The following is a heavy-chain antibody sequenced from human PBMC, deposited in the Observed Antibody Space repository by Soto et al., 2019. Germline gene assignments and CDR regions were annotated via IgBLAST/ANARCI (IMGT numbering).Heavy chain of an antibody. CDR2: IIPILGIA. D-gene: IGHD3-22*01. V-gene: IGHV1-69*08. J-gene: IGHJ3*02. CDR1: GGTFSSYT. CDR3: ARERPITMIVVVMGVNAFDI. Sequence: QVQLVQSGAEVKKPGSSVKVSSKASGGTFSSYTISWVRQAPGQGLEWMGRIIPILGIANYAQKFQGRVTITADKSTSTAYMELSSLRSEDTAVYYCARERPITMIVVVMGVNAFDIWGQGTMVTVSS.